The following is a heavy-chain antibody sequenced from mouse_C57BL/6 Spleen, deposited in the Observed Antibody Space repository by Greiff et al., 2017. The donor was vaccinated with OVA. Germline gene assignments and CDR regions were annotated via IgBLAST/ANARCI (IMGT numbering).Heavy chain of an antibody. V-gene: IGHV1-85*01. CDR2: IYPRDGST. CDR3: ARYYGSSPWYFDV. CDR1: GYTFTSYD. J-gene: IGHJ1*03. D-gene: IGHD1-1*01. Sequence: VKLMESGPELVKPGASVKLSCKASGYTFTSYDINWVKQRPGQGLEWIGWIYPRDGSTKYNEKFKGKATLTVDTSSSTAYMELHSLTSEDSAVYFCARYYGSSPWYFDVWGTGTTVTVSS.